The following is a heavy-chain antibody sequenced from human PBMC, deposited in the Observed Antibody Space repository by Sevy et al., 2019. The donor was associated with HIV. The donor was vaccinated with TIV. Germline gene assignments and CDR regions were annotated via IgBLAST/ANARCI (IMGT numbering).Heavy chain of an antibody. D-gene: IGHD6-19*01. CDR1: GFTFSSYA. J-gene: IGHJ6*02. CDR3: ARGQSSSGWLVYYYYGMDV. CDR2: ISYDGSNK. V-gene: IGHV3-30-3*01. Sequence: GGSLRLSCAASGFTFSSYAMHWFRQAPGKGLEWVAVISYDGSNKYYADSVKGRFTISRDNSKNTLYQQMNSLRAEDTAVYYCARGQSSSGWLVYYYYGMDVWGLGTTVTVSS.